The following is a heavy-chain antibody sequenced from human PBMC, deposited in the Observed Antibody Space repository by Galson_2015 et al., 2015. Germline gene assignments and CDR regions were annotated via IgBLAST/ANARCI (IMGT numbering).Heavy chain of an antibody. J-gene: IGHJ4*02. D-gene: IGHD6-13*01. CDR2: ISGSGGST. V-gene: IGHV3-23*01. CDR1: GFTFSSYA. Sequence: SLRLSCAASGFTFSSYAMSWVRQAPGEGLEWVSAISGSGGSTYYADSVKGRFTISRDNSKNTLYLQMNSLRAEDTAVYYCAKNRGQKIAAAGDWGRGTLLTVSS. CDR3: AKNRGQKIAAAGD.